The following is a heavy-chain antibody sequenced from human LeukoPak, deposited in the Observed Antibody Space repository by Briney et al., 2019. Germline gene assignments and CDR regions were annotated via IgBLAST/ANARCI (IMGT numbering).Heavy chain of an antibody. CDR3: ARLLHPQSTSWFIDY. CDR2: IYYTGNT. CDR1: SGSINTYY. V-gene: IGHV4-59*01. D-gene: IGHD6-13*01. J-gene: IGHJ4*02. Sequence: SETLSLTCTVSSGSINTYYWTWIRHAPGQGLEWIGYIYYTGNTNYNPSLKSRVTILVDTSKNQFSLRLTSVTAADTAVYYCARLLHPQSTSWFIDYWGQGALVTVSS.